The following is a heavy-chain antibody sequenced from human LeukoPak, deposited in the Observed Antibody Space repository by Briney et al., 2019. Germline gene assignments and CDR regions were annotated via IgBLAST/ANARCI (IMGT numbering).Heavy chain of an antibody. CDR2: ISWNSGSI. D-gene: IGHD4-23*01. CDR3: ARVRYGGNRSWGY. Sequence: PGGSLRLSCAASGFTFDDYAMHWVRQAPGKGLEWVSGISWNSGSIGYADSVKGRFTISRDNAKNSLYLQMNSLRAEDTAVYHCARVRYGGNRSWGYWGQGTLVTVSS. CDR1: GFTFDDYA. J-gene: IGHJ4*02. V-gene: IGHV3-9*01.